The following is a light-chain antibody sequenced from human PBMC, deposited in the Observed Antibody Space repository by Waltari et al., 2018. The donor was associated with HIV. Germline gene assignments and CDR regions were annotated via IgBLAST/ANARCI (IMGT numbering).Light chain of an antibody. Sequence: SYELTQPPSVSVSPGQTARITCSGDALPTKYAYWYQQKSGQAPMLVLYEDSKRPSEIPERFSGSSSGTMATLTISGAQVEDEADYYCYSTDSSGNPLFGGGTKLTVL. CDR1: ALPTKY. V-gene: IGLV3-10*01. CDR2: EDS. CDR3: YSTDSSGNPL. J-gene: IGLJ2*01.